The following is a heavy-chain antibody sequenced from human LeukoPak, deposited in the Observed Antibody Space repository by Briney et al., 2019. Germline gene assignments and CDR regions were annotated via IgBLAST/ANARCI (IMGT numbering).Heavy chain of an antibody. CDR1: GYSINSAYY. D-gene: IGHD3-10*01. CDR3: ARLTPGKNWFDP. V-gene: IGHV4-38-2*01. Sequence: SETLSLTCAVSGYSINSAYYWGWIRQPPGKGLEWIGSMYHSGITYYNPSLKSRVTISVDTSKNQFSLKLNSVTAADTAVYYCARLTPGKNWFDPWGQGTLVTVSS. CDR2: MYHSGIT. J-gene: IGHJ5*02.